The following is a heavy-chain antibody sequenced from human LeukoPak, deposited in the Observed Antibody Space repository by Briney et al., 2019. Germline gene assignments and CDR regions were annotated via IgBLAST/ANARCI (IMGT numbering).Heavy chain of an antibody. J-gene: IGHJ5*02. CDR2: IRFDGANK. CDR3: ARDRAAAGDTGSWFDP. D-gene: IGHD6-13*01. V-gene: IGHV3-30*02. CDR1: GFTFSSYG. Sequence: GGSLRLSCAASGFTFSSYGMRWVRQAPGKGLEWVAFIRFDGANKYHTDSVKGRFTVSRDNSKNTLYLQMSSLRAEDTAVYYCARDRAAAGDTGSWFDPWGQGTLVTVSS.